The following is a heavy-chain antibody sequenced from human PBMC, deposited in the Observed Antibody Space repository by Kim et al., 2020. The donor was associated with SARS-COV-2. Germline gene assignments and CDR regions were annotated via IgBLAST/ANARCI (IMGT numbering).Heavy chain of an antibody. Sequence: GGSLRLSCAASGFTFSSYGMFWVCQAPGKGLEWVAVISYDGSDEYYADSVKGRFIVSRDNSKNTLYVQMNSLRPEDTAVYYCAKGPVYGSGPDNWGQGTLVTVSS. V-gene: IGHV3-30*18. CDR1: GFTFSSYG. J-gene: IGHJ4*02. CDR3: AKGPVYGSGPDN. D-gene: IGHD3-10*01. CDR2: ISYDGSDE.